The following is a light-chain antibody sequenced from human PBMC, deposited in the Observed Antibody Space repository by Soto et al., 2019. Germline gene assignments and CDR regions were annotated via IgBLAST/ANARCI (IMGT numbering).Light chain of an antibody. CDR3: LEYIQWHPGM. Sequence: DIVVTQSPATLSASPGERVTLSCRASQFVSSRLAWYQQRHGQVPRLLIYDTSTRAPGISARFSGSGSGTEFTLTISSLQSEDFAVYYCLEYIQWHPGMIGPGTPVDIK. J-gene: IGKJ1*01. CDR1: QFVSSR. CDR2: DTS. V-gene: IGKV3-15*01.